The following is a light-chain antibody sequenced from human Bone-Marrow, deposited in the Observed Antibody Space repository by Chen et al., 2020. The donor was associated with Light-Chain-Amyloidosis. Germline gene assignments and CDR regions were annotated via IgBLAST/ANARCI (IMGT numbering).Light chain of an antibody. CDR2: EVT. J-gene: IGLJ1*01. CDR1: SSDVGGDNH. CDR3: SSYTITNTLV. V-gene: IGLV2-14*01. Sequence: QSALTQPASVSGSPGQSITISCTGTSSDVGGDNHVSWYQQHPAKAPQLMIYEVTNRPSWVPDRFSGSKSDNTASLTISGLQTEDEADYFCSSYTITNTLVFGSGTRVTVL.